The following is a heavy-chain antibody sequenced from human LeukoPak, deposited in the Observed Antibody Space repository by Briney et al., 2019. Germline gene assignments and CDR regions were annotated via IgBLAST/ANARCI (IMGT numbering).Heavy chain of an antibody. D-gene: IGHD3-10*01. V-gene: IGHV3-30*18. CDR1: GFTFSSYG. CDR2: ISYDGSNK. CDR3: AKSGPDSGSYGCDY. J-gene: IGHJ4*02. Sequence: PGGSLRLSCAASGFTFSSYGMHWVRQAPGKGLEWVAVISYDGSNKYYADSVKGRFTISRDNSKNTLYLQMNSLRAEDTAVYYCAKSGPDSGSYGCDYWGQGTLVTVSS.